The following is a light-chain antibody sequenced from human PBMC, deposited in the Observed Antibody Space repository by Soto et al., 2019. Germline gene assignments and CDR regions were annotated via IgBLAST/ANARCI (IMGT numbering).Light chain of an antibody. CDR2: LNSDGSH. V-gene: IGLV4-69*01. CDR1: SGHSNYA. CDR3: QTWGSGIVV. Sequence: QLVLTQSPSASASLGASVKLTCTLSSGHSNYAIAWHQQQSEMGPRYLMKLNSDGSHSKGDGIPDRFSGSSSGAERYLTISSLQSEDEADCYCQTWGSGIVVFGGGTKLTVL. J-gene: IGLJ2*01.